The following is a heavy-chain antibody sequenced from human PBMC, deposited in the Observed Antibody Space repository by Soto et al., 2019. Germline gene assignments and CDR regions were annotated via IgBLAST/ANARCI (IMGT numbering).Heavy chain of an antibody. CDR3: AAAMRGNWFDP. CDR2: INAGNGNT. Sequence: QVQLVQSGAEVKKPGASVKVSCKASGYTFTSYAMHWVRQAPGQRLEWMGWINAGNGNTKYSQKFQGRVTITRDTAASTAYMELSSLRSEDTAVYYCAAAMRGNWFDPWGQGTLVTVSS. D-gene: IGHD2-2*01. CDR1: GYTFTSYA. V-gene: IGHV1-3*01. J-gene: IGHJ5*02.